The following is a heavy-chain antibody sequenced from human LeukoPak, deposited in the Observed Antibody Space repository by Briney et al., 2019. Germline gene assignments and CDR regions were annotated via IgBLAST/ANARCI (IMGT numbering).Heavy chain of an antibody. CDR2: ISSSSSTI. J-gene: IGHJ4*02. CDR1: GFTFSSYS. V-gene: IGHV3-48*04. Sequence: GGSLRLSCAASGFTFSSYSMNWVRQAPGKGLEWVSYISSSSSTIYYADSVRGRFTISRDNAKNSLYLQMNSLRAEDTAVYYCARWAYSRPIDYWGQGTLVTVSS. CDR3: ARWAYSRPIDY. D-gene: IGHD2-21*01.